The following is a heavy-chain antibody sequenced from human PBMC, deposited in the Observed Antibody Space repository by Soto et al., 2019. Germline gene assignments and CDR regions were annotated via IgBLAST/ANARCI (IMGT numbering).Heavy chain of an antibody. V-gene: IGHV3-23*01. CDR3: AKDSWAIFGVPAGEYYAMDV. D-gene: IGHD3-3*01. CDR2: ISGSGGTT. CDR1: GFTFENYA. Sequence: GGSLRLSCVASGFTFENYAMSWVRQAPGEGLEWVSAISGSGGTTYYSDSVKGRFTISRDNSKNTVYLQMNDLRVEDAAEYFCAKDSWAIFGVPAGEYYAMDVWGQGTTVTVSS. J-gene: IGHJ6*02.